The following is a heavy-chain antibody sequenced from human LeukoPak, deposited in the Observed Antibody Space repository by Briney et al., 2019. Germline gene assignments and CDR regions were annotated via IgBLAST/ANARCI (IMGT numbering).Heavy chain of an antibody. CDR2: ISSSSSYI. J-gene: IGHJ4*02. CDR1: GFIFRNYG. Sequence: GGSLRLSCVASGFIFRNYGMNWVRQAPGKGLEWVSSISSSSSYIYYADSVKGRFTISRDNAKNSLYLQMNSLRAEDTAVYYCAKDGYCSGGNCYSLFDYWGQGTLVTVSS. V-gene: IGHV3-21*01. CDR3: AKDGYCSGGNCYSLFDY. D-gene: IGHD2-15*01.